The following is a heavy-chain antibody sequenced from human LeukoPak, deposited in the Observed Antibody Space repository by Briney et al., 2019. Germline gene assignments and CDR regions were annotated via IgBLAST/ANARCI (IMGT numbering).Heavy chain of an antibody. D-gene: IGHD1-26*01. V-gene: IGHV4-4*09. J-gene: IGHJ4*02. CDR2: IYTSGST. Sequence: KSSETLSLTCTVSGGSISGYYWSWIRQPPGKGLEWIGYIYTSGSTNYNPSLKSQVTISVDTSKNQFSLRLSSVTAADTAMYFCARAYSRSYSHFDDWGQGTLVTVSS. CDR1: GGSISGYY. CDR3: ARAYSRSYSHFDD.